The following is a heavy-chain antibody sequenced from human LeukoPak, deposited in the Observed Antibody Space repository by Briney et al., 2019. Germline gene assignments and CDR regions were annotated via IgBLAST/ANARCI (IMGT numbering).Heavy chain of an antibody. CDR2: ISSSSSGT. J-gene: IGHJ6*02. Sequence: PGGSLRLSCAASEFSFSDYYMSWIRQAPGKGLEWVSYISSSSSGTDYADSVKGRFTISRDNAKNSLFLQMNSLRAEDTAVYYCARGHHGMEVWGRGTTVTVSS. CDR3: ARGHHGMEV. CDR1: EFSFSDYY. V-gene: IGHV3-11*05.